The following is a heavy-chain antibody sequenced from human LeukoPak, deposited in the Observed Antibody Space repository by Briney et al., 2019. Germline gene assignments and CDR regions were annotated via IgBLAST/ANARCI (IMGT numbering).Heavy chain of an antibody. Sequence: GGSLRLSCAASGFTFSSYAMSWVRQAPGKGLEWDPAISGSGGSTYYADSVKGRFTISRDNSKNTLYLQMNSLRAEDTAVYYCAKDPESLVVVVLDYWGQGTLVTVSS. CDR2: ISGSGGST. D-gene: IGHD3-22*01. J-gene: IGHJ4*02. CDR1: GFTFSSYA. CDR3: AKDPESLVVVVLDY. V-gene: IGHV3-23*01.